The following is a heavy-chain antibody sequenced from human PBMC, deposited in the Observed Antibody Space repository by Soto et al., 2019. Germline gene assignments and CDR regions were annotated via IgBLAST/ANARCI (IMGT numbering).Heavy chain of an antibody. CDR1: GFTFSSYG. CDR2: IWYDGSNK. V-gene: IGHV3-33*08. J-gene: IGHJ3*02. CDR3: ARDHRGYSYGYGAFDI. Sequence: GGSLRLSCAASGFTFSSYGMHWVRQAPGKGLEWVAVIWYDGSNKYYADSVKGRFTISRDNSKNTLYLQMNSLRAEDTAVYYCARDHRGYSYGYGAFDIWGQGTMVTVSS. D-gene: IGHD5-18*01.